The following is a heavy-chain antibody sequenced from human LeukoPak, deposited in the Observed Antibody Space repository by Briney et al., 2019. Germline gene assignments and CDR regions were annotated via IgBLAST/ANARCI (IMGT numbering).Heavy chain of an antibody. CDR3: AKNRGGSYYSGSDY. CDR1: GFTFSSYA. D-gene: IGHD1-26*01. CDR2: VRGSDAGT. V-gene: IGHV3-23*01. J-gene: IGHJ4*02. Sequence: QPGGSLRLSCAASGFTFSSYAMNWVRQAPGKGLEWVSAVRGSDAGTSHADSVKGRFTISRDNSKNTLYLQMNSLRAEDTAVYYCAKNRGGSYYSGSDYWGQGTLVTVSS.